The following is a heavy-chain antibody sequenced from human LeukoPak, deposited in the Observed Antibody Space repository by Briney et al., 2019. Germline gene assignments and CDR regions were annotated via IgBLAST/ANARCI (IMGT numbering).Heavy chain of an antibody. CDR1: GGSISNTNW. V-gene: IGHV4-4*02. Sequence: PSETLSLTCGVSGGSISNTNWWTWVRQPPGQGLEWIGEISLTGLTHYNPSLESRVTVSLDKSKNQLSLNLTSVTAADTAVYYCSRENGAFSPFGYWGQGTLVTVLS. D-gene: IGHD2-8*01. J-gene: IGHJ4*02. CDR2: ISLTGLT. CDR3: SRENGAFSPFGY.